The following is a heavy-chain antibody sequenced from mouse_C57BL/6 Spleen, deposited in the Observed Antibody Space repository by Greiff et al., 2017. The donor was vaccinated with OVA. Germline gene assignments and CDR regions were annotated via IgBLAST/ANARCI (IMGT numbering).Heavy chain of an antibody. CDR1: GYSFTDYN. V-gene: IGHV1-39*01. J-gene: IGHJ4*01. D-gene: IGHD1-1*01. Sequence: EVQRVESGPELVKPGASVKISCKASGYSFTDYNMNWVKQSNGQSLEWIGVINPNYGTTAYNQKFKGKATLTVEQSSSTAYMQLNSLTSEDSAVDYCARDYYGRGAMDDWGQGTSVTVSS. CDR2: INPNYGTT. CDR3: ARDYYGRGAMDD.